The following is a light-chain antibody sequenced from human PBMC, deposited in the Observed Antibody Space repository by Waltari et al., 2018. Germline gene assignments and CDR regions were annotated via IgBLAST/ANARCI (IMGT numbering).Light chain of an antibody. V-gene: IGKV3-15*01. CDR2: GAS. J-gene: IGKJ1*01. Sequence: EIVMTQSPATLSVSPGERATLSCRARQSVTSNLARYQQKPGQAPRLLIFGASTRATDIPARFSGSGSGTEFTLTISSLQSEDFAVYYCLQYNDWPPWTFGQGTKVEIK. CDR3: LQYNDWPPWT. CDR1: QSVTSN.